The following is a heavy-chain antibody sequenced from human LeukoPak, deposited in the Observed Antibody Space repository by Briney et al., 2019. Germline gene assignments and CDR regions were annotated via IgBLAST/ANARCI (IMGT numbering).Heavy chain of an antibody. J-gene: IGHJ4*02. CDR2: INPSGGST. CDR3: ARGGGSGYAHFDY. Sequence: ASVKVTCKASGYTFTSYYMHWVRQAPGQGLEWMRIINPSGGSTSYAQKFQGRVTMTRDTSTSTAYMELRSLRSDDTAVYYCARGGGSGYAHFDYWGQGTLVTVSS. CDR1: GYTFTSYY. D-gene: IGHD3-22*01. V-gene: IGHV1-46*01.